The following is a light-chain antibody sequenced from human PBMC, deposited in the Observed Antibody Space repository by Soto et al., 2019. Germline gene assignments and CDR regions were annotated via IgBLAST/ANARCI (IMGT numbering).Light chain of an antibody. CDR2: EVT. CDR1: SSDVGGY. J-gene: IGLJ2*01. Sequence: QSALTQPPSASGSPGQSVTISCTGTSSDVGGYVSWYQLHPGKAPKLMIYEVTKRPSGVPDRFSGSKSGNTASLTVSGLQAEDEADYYCSSYAGSNTDVVFGGGTKLTVL. CDR3: SSYAGSNTDVV. V-gene: IGLV2-8*01.